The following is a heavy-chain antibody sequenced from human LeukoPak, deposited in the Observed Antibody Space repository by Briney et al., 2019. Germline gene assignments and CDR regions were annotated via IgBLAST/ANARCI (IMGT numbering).Heavy chain of an antibody. CDR2: IYYSGST. V-gene: IGHV4-61*01. CDR3: ARDGVGATNFDY. J-gene: IGHJ4*02. Sequence: SETLSLTCTISGGSISSISYYWSWIRQPPGKGLEWIGYIYYSGSTNYNPSLKSRVTISVDTSKNQFSLKLSSVTAADTAVYYCARDGVGATNFDYWGQGTLVTVSS. CDR1: GGSISSISYY. D-gene: IGHD1-26*01.